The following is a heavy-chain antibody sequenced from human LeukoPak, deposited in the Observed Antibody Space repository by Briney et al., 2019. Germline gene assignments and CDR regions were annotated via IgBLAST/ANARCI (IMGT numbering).Heavy chain of an antibody. D-gene: IGHD3-22*01. Sequence: ASVKVSCKASGYTFTGYYMHWVRQAPGQGLEWMGWINPNSGGTNYAQKFQGRVTMTRDTSISTAYMELSSLRSEDTAVYYCARDRENYYDSSGYPNWFDPWGQGTLVTVSS. J-gene: IGHJ5*02. CDR2: INPNSGGT. CDR1: GYTFTGYY. CDR3: ARDRENYYDSSGYPNWFDP. V-gene: IGHV1-2*02.